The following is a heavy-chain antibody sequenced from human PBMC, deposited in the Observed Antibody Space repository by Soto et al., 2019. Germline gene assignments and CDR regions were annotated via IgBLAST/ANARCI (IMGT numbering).Heavy chain of an antibody. Sequence: QVELQESGPGLVKPSETLSLTCSVSGGSMNSYYWSWIRQPPGKGLEWIGYVYDSGSTKYNPSLKSRVTTSVRTSKSPFPLKVTAVTAADTAIYSCVRHIYGAYYYYGMDVWGQGTTVTVSS. D-gene: IGHD2-8*01. V-gene: IGHV4-59*08. CDR1: GGSMNSYY. CDR2: VYDSGST. CDR3: VRHIYGAYYYYGMDV. J-gene: IGHJ6*02.